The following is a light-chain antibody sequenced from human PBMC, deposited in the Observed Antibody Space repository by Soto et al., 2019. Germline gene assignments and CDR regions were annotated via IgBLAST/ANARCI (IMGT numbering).Light chain of an antibody. J-gene: IGKJ1*01. CDR1: QGVSSTF. V-gene: IGKV3-20*01. Sequence: EIVLAQSPGTLSLSPGERATLSCRASQGVSSTFLAWYQQKPGQAPRLLIFGVSNRATGIPDRFSGSGSGTDFTLTISRLEPEDFAVYYCGQFVSAPPRTFGQGTKVDIK. CDR2: GVS. CDR3: GQFVSAPPRT.